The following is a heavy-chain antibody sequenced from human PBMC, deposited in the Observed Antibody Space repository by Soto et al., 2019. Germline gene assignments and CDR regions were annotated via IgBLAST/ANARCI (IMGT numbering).Heavy chain of an antibody. V-gene: IGHV1-3*01. Sequence: ASVKVSCKASGYTFTTYAMHWVRQAPGQRLEWMGWINAGHGNTKYSQKFQGRVTITRDTSASTAYMELSSLRSEDTAVYYCARGSNYCTGGGCNWFDPWGQGTLVTVSS. D-gene: IGHD2-8*02. CDR1: GYTFTTYA. CDR2: INAGHGNT. CDR3: ARGSNYCTGGGCNWFDP. J-gene: IGHJ5*02.